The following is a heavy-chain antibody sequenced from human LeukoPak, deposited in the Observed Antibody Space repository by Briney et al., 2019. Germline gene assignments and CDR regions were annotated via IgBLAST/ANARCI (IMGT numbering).Heavy chain of an antibody. J-gene: IGHJ4*02. V-gene: IGHV1-2*02. CDR1: GYTFTGYY. CDR3: AGGRGSSGSQEAFDY. D-gene: IGHD6-19*01. Sequence: ASVKVSCKASGYTFTGYYMHWVRQAPGQGLEWMGGINPNSGGTNYAQKFQGRVTMTRDTSISTAYMELSMLRSDDTAVYYCAGGRGSSGSQEAFDYWGQGTLVTVSS. CDR2: INPNSGGT.